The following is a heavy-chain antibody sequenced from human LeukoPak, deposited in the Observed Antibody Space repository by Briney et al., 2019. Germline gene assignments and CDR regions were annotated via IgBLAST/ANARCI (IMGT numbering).Heavy chain of an antibody. Sequence: GGSLRLSCVASGFTFSSYAMNWVRQAPGKGLEWVAIISFDGTSKYYADSVKGRFTISRDNSKSTLYLQMNSLRVEDTAVYYCAKEAFDYWGQGTLVTVSP. J-gene: IGHJ4*02. CDR2: ISFDGTSK. V-gene: IGHV3-30-3*02. CDR1: GFTFSSYA. CDR3: AKEAFDY.